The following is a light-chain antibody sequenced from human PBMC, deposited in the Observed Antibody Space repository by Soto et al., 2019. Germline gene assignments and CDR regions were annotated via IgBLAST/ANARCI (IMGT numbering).Light chain of an antibody. Sequence: EFVLTEAPGTLSLSPGERASLSCRTSQSGSSNQLAWYQQKPGQAPRLLIYGASSRTTGIPDRFSGSGSGTNFTLTISRLETEDFAVYYCQQYGGSPGTLGQGPTVDI. CDR2: GAS. CDR3: QQYGGSPGT. V-gene: IGKV3-20*01. J-gene: IGKJ1*01. CDR1: QSGSSNQ.